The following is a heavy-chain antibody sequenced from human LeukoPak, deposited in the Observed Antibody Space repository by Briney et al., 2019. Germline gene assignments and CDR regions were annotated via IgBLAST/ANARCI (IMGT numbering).Heavy chain of an antibody. Sequence: GGSLGLSCAASGFTVSSNYMNWVRQAPGKGLEWVSYISSSSTTIHYADSVKGRFTISRDNAKNSLYLQMNSLRAEDTAVYYCAPWGIPGEWGPGTLVTVSS. CDR1: GFTVSSNY. CDR2: ISSSSTTI. D-gene: IGHD6-13*01. CDR3: APWGIPGE. J-gene: IGHJ4*02. V-gene: IGHV3-48*04.